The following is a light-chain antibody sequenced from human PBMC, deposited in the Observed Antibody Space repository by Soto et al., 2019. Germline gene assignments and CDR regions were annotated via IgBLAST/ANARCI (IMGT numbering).Light chain of an antibody. J-gene: IGKJ1*01. Sequence: DIQMTQSPSTLSASVGDRVTITCRASQSITTWLAWYQQKPGKAPKLLIYKASSLESGVPSRFSGSGSGTDFTLAISSLQHDDFATYSCHQYNGPFGQGTKVEIK. V-gene: IGKV1-5*03. CDR2: KAS. CDR3: HQYNGP. CDR1: QSITTW.